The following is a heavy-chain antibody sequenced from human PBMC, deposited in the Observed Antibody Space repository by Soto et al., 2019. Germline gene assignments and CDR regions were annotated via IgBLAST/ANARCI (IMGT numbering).Heavy chain of an antibody. D-gene: IGHD3-3*01. Sequence: SETLSLTCAVYGGSFIGDYWSWIRQPPGKGLEWIGEINHSGSTNYNPSLKSRVTISVDTSKNQFSLKLSSVTAADTAVYYCARLPHATKGSAITLFGWNYYYYMDVWGKGTTVTVS. CDR1: GGSFIGDY. CDR3: ARLPHATKGSAITLFGWNYYYYMDV. V-gene: IGHV4-34*01. CDR2: INHSGST. J-gene: IGHJ6*03.